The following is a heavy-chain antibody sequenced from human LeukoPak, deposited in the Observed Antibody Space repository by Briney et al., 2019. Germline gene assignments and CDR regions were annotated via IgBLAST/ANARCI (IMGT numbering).Heavy chain of an antibody. Sequence: ASVKVSCEASGYTFTSYYMHWVRQAPGQGLEWMGIINPSGGSTSYAQKFQGRVTMTRDTSTSTVYMELSSLRSEDTAVYYCARDTTIILTGYDTENNWFDPWGQGTLVTVSS. CDR2: INPSGGST. CDR1: GYTFTSYY. D-gene: IGHD3-9*01. J-gene: IGHJ5*02. CDR3: ARDTTIILTGYDTENNWFDP. V-gene: IGHV1-46*01.